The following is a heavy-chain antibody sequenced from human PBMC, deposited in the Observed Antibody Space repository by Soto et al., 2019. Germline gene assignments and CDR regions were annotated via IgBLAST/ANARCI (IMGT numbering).Heavy chain of an antibody. D-gene: IGHD3-16*01. CDR1: GGSFSGYY. Sequence: PSETLSLTCAVNGGSFSGYYWSWIRQPAGRGLEWIGEINHSGRTNLNPSLKSRVRTSVDTSKKHFSLRWSSVTAPDTVFYYGARGPLFIITACPNDTSHFGLDVWGQGTTVTVSS. CDR3: ARGPLFIITACPNDTSHFGLDV. CDR2: INHSGRT. V-gene: IGHV4-34*01. J-gene: IGHJ6*02.